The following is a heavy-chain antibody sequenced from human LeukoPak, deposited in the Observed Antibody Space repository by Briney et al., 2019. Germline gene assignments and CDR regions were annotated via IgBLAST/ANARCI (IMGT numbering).Heavy chain of an antibody. CDR2: IFPDDSDA. Sequence: GESLKISCKGSGHSFTTYWIGWVRQMPGKGLGWMGIIFPDDSDARYNPSFQGQVTISADKSISTAYLQWSSLKASDTAMYYCARRDDSSGYYLNYWGQGTLVTVSS. D-gene: IGHD3-22*01. V-gene: IGHV5-51*01. CDR3: ARRDDSSGYYLNY. CDR1: GHSFTTYW. J-gene: IGHJ4*02.